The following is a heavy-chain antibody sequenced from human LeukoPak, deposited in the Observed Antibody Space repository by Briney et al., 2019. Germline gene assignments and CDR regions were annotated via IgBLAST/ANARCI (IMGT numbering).Heavy chain of an antibody. V-gene: IGHV3-NL1*01. Sequence: GRSLRLSCAASGFTFSSYGMHWVRQAPGKGLEWVAVIYSGGSTHYADPVKDRITISRDSSKNTLYLQMNSLRAEDTAVYYCAKYSSGWYKMGYFDYWGQGTLVTVSS. J-gene: IGHJ4*02. CDR2: IYSGGST. CDR1: GFTFSSYG. CDR3: AKYSSGWYKMGYFDY. D-gene: IGHD6-19*01.